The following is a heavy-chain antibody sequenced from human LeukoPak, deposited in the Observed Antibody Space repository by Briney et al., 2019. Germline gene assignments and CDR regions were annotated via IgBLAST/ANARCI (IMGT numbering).Heavy chain of an antibody. CDR1: GGTFSSYA. J-gene: IGHJ4*02. CDR2: IIPIFGTA. CDR3: ARCADSSASLFDY. Sequence: ASVKVSCKASGGTFSSYAISWVRQAPGQGLEWMGGIIPIFGTANYAQKFQGRVTITADKSTSTAYMELSSLRSEDTAVYYCARCADSSASLFDYWGQGTLVTVSS. D-gene: IGHD6-6*01. V-gene: IGHV1-69*06.